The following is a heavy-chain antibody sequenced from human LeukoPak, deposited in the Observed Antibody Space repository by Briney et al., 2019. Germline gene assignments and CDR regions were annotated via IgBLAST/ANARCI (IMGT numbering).Heavy chain of an antibody. Sequence: GASVKVSCKASGHTFTCYYMHWVRQAPGQGLEWMGRINPNSGGTNYAQKFQGRVTMTRDTSISTAYMELSTLRSDDTAVYYCAREDLNTILGAFDIWGQGTMVTVSS. V-gene: IGHV1-2*06. CDR2: INPNSGGT. D-gene: IGHD2/OR15-2a*01. CDR3: AREDLNTILGAFDI. J-gene: IGHJ3*02. CDR1: GHTFTCYY.